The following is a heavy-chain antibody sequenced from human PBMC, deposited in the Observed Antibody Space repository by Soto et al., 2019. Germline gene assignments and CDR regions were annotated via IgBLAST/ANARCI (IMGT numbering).Heavy chain of an antibody. J-gene: IGHJ6*02. CDR3: ARAPAPGTYYYGMDV. Sequence: SETLSLTCTVSGGSISSYYWTWIRQSPGKELEWIGYIYYTGSTKYNPSLESRVTISIATSKNQFSLNLRSVTAADTAVYYCARAPAPGTYYYGMDVWGQGTTVTVS. V-gene: IGHV4-59*01. CDR2: IYYTGST. D-gene: IGHD3-10*01. CDR1: GGSISSYY.